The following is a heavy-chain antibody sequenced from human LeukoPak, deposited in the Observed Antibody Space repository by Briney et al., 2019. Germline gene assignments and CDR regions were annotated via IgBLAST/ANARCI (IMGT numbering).Heavy chain of an antibody. D-gene: IGHD5-18*01. CDR3: ARAPYRYSYGIAQGGEY. CDR2: ISSDGSNK. CDR1: GFTFSSYA. J-gene: IGHJ4*02. V-gene: IGHV3-30-3*01. Sequence: GGSLRLSCAACGFTFSSYAMHWVRQAPGKGLRLVAVISSDGSNKYYADSVKGRITISRDNYKNTLYLQMNSLRAEATAVYYCARAPYRYSYGIAQGGEYWGRETLVVVSS.